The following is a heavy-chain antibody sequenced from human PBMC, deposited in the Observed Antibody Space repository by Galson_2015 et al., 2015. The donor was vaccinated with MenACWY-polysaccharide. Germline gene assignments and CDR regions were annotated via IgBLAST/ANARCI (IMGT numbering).Heavy chain of an antibody. CDR1: GYTFTTYA. Sequence: SVKVSCKASGYTFTTYAMNWVRQAPGQGLEWVGGINPNTGNPTYAQGFTGRFIISLDASVSTAYMQISSLKAEDTAVYYCARDPKQNPTAVPTGQVAYWGQSPLLTVPS. V-gene: IGHV7-4-1*02. CDR2: INPNTGNP. J-gene: IGHJ4*02. D-gene: IGHD4-23*01. CDR3: ARDPKQNPTAVPTGQVAY.